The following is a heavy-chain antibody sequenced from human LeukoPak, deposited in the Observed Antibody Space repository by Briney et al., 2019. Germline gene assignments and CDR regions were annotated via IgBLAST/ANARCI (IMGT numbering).Heavy chain of an antibody. CDR3: ARRERIAAAPFDP. D-gene: IGHD6-13*01. Sequence: SETLSLTCAVYGGSFSGYYWSWIRQPPGKGLEWIGEINHSGSINYNPSLKSRVTISVDTSKNQFSLKLSSVTAADTAVYYCARRERIAAAPFDPWGQGTLVTVSS. CDR2: INHSGSI. J-gene: IGHJ5*02. V-gene: IGHV4-34*01. CDR1: GGSFSGYY.